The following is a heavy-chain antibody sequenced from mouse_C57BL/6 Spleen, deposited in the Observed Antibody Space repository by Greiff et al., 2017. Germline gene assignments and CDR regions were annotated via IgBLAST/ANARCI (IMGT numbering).Heavy chain of an antibody. V-gene: IGHV1-55*01. CDR2: FYPGSGST. CDR3: AKSGGGSWFAD. Sequence: VQLQQPGAELVKPGASVKMSCKASGYTFTSYWINWVKQRPVQGLEWIGDFYPGSGSTNYNEKFKSKATLTVDTSSITAYMQLSSLTSEDSAVYDCAKSGGGSWFADWGQGTLVTVSA. J-gene: IGHJ3*01. D-gene: IGHD1-1*02. CDR1: GYTFTSYW.